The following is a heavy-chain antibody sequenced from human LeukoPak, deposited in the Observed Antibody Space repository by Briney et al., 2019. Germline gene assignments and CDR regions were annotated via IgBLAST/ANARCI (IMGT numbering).Heavy chain of an antibody. Sequence: GESLKISCKGFDYSFVSYWIGWVRQMPGKGLEWMGIIYPGDSDTRYSPSFQGQVTISVDKSISTAYLQWNSLRASDTAIYYCARHDGYNCDYWGQGTLVTVSS. V-gene: IGHV5-51*01. D-gene: IGHD5-24*01. CDR2: IYPGDSDT. CDR1: DYSFVSYW. CDR3: ARHDGYNCDY. J-gene: IGHJ4*02.